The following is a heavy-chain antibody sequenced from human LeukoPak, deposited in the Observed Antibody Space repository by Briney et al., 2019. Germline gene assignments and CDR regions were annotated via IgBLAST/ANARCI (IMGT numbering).Heavy chain of an antibody. J-gene: IGHJ3*02. CDR2: IYISGST. CDR1: NGSFSTYY. Sequence: SETLSLTCTVSNGSFSTYYWSWIRQPAGKGLEWIGRIYISGSTNYNPSLKSRVTMSVDTSKNQFSLNLNSVTAADTAVYYCARDGSGLRAFDIWGQGTMVTVPS. CDR3: ARDGSGLRAFDI. V-gene: IGHV4-4*07. D-gene: IGHD3-10*01.